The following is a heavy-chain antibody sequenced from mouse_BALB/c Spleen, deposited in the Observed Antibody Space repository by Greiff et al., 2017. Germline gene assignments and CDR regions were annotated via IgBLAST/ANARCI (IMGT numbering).Heavy chain of an antibody. CDR2: INPSNGRT. CDR3: ARRPITTVVAGTPYFDY. Sequence: QGQLQQPGAELVKPGASVKLSCKASGYTFTSYWMHWVKQRPGQGLEWIGEINPSNGRTNYNEKFKSKATLTVDKSSSTAYMQLSSLTSEDSAVYYCARRPITTVVAGTPYFDYWGQGTTLTVSS. J-gene: IGHJ2*01. CDR1: GYTFTSYW. V-gene: IGHV1S81*02. D-gene: IGHD1-1*01.